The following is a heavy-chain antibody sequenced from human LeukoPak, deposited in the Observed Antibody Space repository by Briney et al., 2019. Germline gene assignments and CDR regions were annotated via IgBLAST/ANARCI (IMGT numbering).Heavy chain of an antibody. CDR1: GFTFSTYG. CDR2: VHYDGGNE. Sequence: GGSLRLSCAASGFTFSTYGMHWVRQAPGKGLVWVAFVHYDGGNEYNGDSVKGRFTISRDNSKNTPYLQMNSLRPEDTAVYYCARGLPSSTRTYNWFDPWGPGTLVTVSS. J-gene: IGHJ5*02. V-gene: IGHV3-30*02. D-gene: IGHD2-2*01. CDR3: ARGLPSSTRTYNWFDP.